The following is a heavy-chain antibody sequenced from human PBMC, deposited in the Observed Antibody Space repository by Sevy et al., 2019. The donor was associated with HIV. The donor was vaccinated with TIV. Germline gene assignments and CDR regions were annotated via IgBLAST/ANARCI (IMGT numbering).Heavy chain of an antibody. D-gene: IGHD1-26*01. CDR2: IYYSGTT. J-gene: IGHJ5*02. CDR3: ARQKARGVRYNCFDP. Sequence: SETLSLTCTVSGDSISSGGYYWSWIRQHPGKGLEWIGDIYYSGTTHYNPSVKSRLTISVDTSKNQFFLKLSSVTAADTAVYYCARQKARGVRYNCFDPWGQGTLVTVSS. CDR1: GDSISSGGYY. V-gene: IGHV4-31*03.